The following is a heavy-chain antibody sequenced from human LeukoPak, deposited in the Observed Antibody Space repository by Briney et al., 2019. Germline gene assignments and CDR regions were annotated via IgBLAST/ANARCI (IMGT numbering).Heavy chain of an antibody. Sequence: PGGSLRLSCAASGFTFSSYAMHWVRQAPGKGLEWVSAISGSGGSTYYADSVKGRFTISRDNSKNTLYLQMNSLRAEDTAVYYCAKSSYDYVWGSYRLNWFDPWGQGTLVTVSS. J-gene: IGHJ5*02. CDR2: ISGSGGST. CDR1: GFTFSSYA. CDR3: AKSSYDYVWGSYRLNWFDP. V-gene: IGHV3-23*01. D-gene: IGHD3-16*02.